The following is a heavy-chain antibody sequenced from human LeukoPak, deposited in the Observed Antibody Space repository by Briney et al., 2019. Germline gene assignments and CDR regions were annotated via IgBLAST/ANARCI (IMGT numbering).Heavy chain of an antibody. V-gene: IGHV4-39*01. D-gene: IGHD6-19*01. Sequence: SETLSLTCTVSGGSVASTGCYWGWIRQPPGKGLEWIGSAYYTGDIYSTPSLKSRLTISVDTSRNQFALTLSSVTAADTAVYYCGRHVSNGWDYHYGLDVWGHGTTVTVSS. CDR3: GRHVSNGWDYHYGLDV. CDR2: AYYTGDI. CDR1: GGSVASTGCY. J-gene: IGHJ6*02.